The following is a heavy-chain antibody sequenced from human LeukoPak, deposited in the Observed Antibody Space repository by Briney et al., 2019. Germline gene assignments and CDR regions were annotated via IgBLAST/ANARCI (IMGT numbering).Heavy chain of an antibody. D-gene: IGHD6-13*01. CDR1: GFTFDDYA. V-gene: IGHV3-9*01. Sequence: GRSLRLSCAASGFTFDDYAMHWVRQALGKGLEWVSGISWNSGSIGYADSVKGRFTISRDNAKNSLYLQMNSLRAEDTALYYCAKDTRNSSSWYWSWFDPWGQGTLVTVSS. CDR3: AKDTRNSSSWYWSWFDP. CDR2: ISWNSGSI. J-gene: IGHJ5*02.